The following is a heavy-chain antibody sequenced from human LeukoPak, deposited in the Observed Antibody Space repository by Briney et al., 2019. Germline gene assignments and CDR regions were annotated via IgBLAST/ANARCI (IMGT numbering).Heavy chain of an antibody. D-gene: IGHD3-9*01. Sequence: GALRLSCAASGFTFSSYSMNWVRQAPGKGLEWVSYISSSSSTIYYADSVKGRFTISRDNAKNSLYLQMNSLRAEDTAVYYCARAPDYDILTGYWSVDYWGQGTLVTVSS. J-gene: IGHJ4*02. CDR3: ARAPDYDILTGYWSVDY. CDR1: GFTFSSYS. CDR2: ISSSSSTI. V-gene: IGHV3-48*01.